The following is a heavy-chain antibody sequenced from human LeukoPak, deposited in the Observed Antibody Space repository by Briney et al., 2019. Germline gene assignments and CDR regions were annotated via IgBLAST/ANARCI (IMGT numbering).Heavy chain of an antibody. CDR2: ISGSGDST. Sequence: GGSLRLSCAASGFTFSSYWMSWVRQAPGKGLEWVSAISGSGDSTYYADSVKGRFTISRDNSKNTLYLQMNSLRAEDTAVYYCARYRYDYVWGSPYFDYWGQGTLVTVSS. CDR3: ARYRYDYVWGSPYFDY. J-gene: IGHJ4*02. CDR1: GFTFSSYW. V-gene: IGHV3-23*01. D-gene: IGHD3-16*01.